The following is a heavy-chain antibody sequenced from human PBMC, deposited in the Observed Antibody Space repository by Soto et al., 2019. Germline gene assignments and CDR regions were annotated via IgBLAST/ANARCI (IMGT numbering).Heavy chain of an antibody. Sequence: PGGSLRLSCAAAGFTLSTYWMSWVRQAPGKWLEWVANLKPDGSEKYYGDSVKGRFTISRDDAENSLYLQMNSLRVEDTAMYYCTRGAAVAGIDYWGQGTLVTVSS. V-gene: IGHV3-7*03. CDR3: TRGAAVAGIDY. D-gene: IGHD6-19*01. J-gene: IGHJ4*02. CDR1: GFTLSTYW. CDR2: LKPDGSEK.